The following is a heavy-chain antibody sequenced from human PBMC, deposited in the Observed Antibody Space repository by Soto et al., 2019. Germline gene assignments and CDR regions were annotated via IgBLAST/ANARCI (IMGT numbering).Heavy chain of an antibody. D-gene: IGHD3-9*01. V-gene: IGHV3-23*01. J-gene: IGHJ4*02. Sequence: EVQLLESGGGLVQPGGSLRLSCAASGFTFSSYAMSWVRQAPGKGLEWVSAISGSGGSTYYADSVKGRFTISRDNSKNTXYXLMNSLRAEDTAVYYCAKVTYYDMLTGYYSSSNFDYWGQGTLVTVSS. CDR1: GFTFSSYA. CDR2: ISGSGGST. CDR3: AKVTYYDMLTGYYSSSNFDY.